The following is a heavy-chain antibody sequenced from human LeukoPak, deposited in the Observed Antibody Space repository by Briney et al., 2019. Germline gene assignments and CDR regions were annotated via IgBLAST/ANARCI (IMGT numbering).Heavy chain of an antibody. Sequence: SETLSLTCTVSGGSISSYYWSWIRQPPGKGLEWIGYIYYSGSTNHNPSLKSRVTISVDTSKNQFSLKLSSVTAADTAVYYCARDGPEGSDYWGQGTLVTVSS. CDR3: ARDGPEGSDY. J-gene: IGHJ4*02. D-gene: IGHD1-14*01. CDR2: IYYSGST. V-gene: IGHV4-59*01. CDR1: GGSISSYY.